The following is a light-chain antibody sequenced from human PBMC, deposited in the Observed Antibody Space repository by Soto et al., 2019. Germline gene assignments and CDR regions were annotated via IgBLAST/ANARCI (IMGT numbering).Light chain of an antibody. Sequence: QSALTQPPSAPGSPGQSVTISCTGTSSDVGGYNFVSWYQQHPGKAPKLMIYEVSGRPSGVPDRFSGSKSGNTASLTVSGLQAEDEADYYCSSYAGSNIVVFGGGTKLTVL. CDR1: SSDVGGYNF. V-gene: IGLV2-8*01. J-gene: IGLJ2*01. CDR3: SSYAGSNIVV. CDR2: EVS.